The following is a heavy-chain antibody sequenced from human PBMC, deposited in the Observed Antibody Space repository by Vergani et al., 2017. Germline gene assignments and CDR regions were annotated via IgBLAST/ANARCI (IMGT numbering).Heavy chain of an antibody. CDR3: ARGTGYPPYGMDV. CDR2: INHSGST. CDR1: GGSFSGYY. V-gene: IGHV4-34*01. J-gene: IGHJ6*02. D-gene: IGHD3-9*01. Sequence: QVQLQQWGAGLLKPSETLSLTCAVYGGSFSGYYWSWIRQPPGKGLEWIGEINHSGSTNYNPSLKSRVTISVDTSKNQFSLKRSSVTAADTAVYYCARGTGYPPYGMDVWGQGTTVTVSS.